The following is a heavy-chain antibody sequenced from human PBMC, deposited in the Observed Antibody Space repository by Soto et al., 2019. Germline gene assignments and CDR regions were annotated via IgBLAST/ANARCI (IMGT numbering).Heavy chain of an antibody. D-gene: IGHD3-22*01. Sequence: EVQVLESGGGLVQPGGSLRLSCAASGFTFSSFAMSWVRQLPGKGLEWVSGITPSGDATYYADSMRGRFTISRDNSKNTLYLQMDSLRAEDTAVYYCATMVPRSGNNGYFDYFDYWGQGTLVTVSS. CDR2: ITPSGDAT. CDR3: ATMVPRSGNNGYFDYFDY. CDR1: GFTFSSFA. J-gene: IGHJ4*02. V-gene: IGHV3-23*01.